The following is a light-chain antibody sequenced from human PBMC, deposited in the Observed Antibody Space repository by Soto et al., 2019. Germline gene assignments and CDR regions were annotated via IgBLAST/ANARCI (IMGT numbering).Light chain of an antibody. CDR1: ESVTSTF. V-gene: IGKV3-20*01. CDR3: QQYGTSPPIT. J-gene: IGKJ5*01. Sequence: EIVLTQSPGTLSLSPGKRATLSSRASESVTSTFLAWYQQKPGQAPRLLIYGASSRATGIPDRFSGSGSGTDFTLTISRLEPEDFAVYYCQQYGTSPPITFGQGTRLEIK. CDR2: GAS.